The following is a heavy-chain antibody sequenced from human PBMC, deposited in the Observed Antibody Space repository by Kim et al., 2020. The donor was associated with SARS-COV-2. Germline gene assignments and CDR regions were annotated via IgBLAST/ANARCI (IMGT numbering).Heavy chain of an antibody. Sequence: TANYAPKFQGEATITADESTSTAYMELSSLRSEDTAVYYCARGGENWFDPWGQGTLVTVSS. D-gene: IGHD1-26*01. CDR2: TA. J-gene: IGHJ5*02. V-gene: IGHV1-69*01. CDR3: ARGGENWFDP.